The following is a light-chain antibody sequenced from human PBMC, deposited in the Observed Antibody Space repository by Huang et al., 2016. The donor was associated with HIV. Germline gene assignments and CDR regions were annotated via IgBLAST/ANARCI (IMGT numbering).Light chain of an antibody. Sequence: IQMTQSPTSLSASVGDRVSITCRASQSISTYLNWYQQKPGKAPKLLISSASSLHSGVPPRFSGSGSGKDFTLTIKGLQLDDFATYYCQQSYSALSSFGPGTRL. CDR3: QQSYSALSS. CDR2: SAS. V-gene: IGKV1-39*01. CDR1: QSISTY. J-gene: IGKJ5*01.